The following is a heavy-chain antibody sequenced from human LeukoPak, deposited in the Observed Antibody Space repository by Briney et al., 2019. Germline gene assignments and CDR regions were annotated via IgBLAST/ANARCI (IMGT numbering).Heavy chain of an antibody. CDR2: ITSTSSTI. CDR3: ATMPSY. V-gene: IGHV3-48*01. CDR1: GFSFSTYG. D-gene: IGHD2-2*01. Sequence: PGGSLRLSCVASGFSFSTYGMHWVRQAPGKGLEWVSYITSTSSTIFYADSVRGRFTVSRDNARNSLYLQMNSLRAEDTAVYYCATMPSYWGQGTLVTVSS. J-gene: IGHJ4*02.